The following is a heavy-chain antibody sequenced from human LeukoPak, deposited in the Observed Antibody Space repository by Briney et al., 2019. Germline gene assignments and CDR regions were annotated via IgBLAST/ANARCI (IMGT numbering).Heavy chain of an antibody. CDR3: ARDNGGNPNFDY. D-gene: IGHD4-23*01. J-gene: IGHJ4*02. CDR1: TFSSYA. V-gene: IGHV4-39*07. Sequence: TFSSYAMTWVRQPPGKGLEWIGSIYYSGSTYYNPSLKSRVTISVDTSKNQFSLKLSSVTAADTAVYYCARDNGGNPNFDYWGQGTLVTVSS. CDR2: IYYSGST.